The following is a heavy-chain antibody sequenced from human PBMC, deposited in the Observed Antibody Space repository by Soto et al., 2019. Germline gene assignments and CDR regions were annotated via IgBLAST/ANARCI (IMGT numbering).Heavy chain of an antibody. CDR2: IYPGDSDT. CDR3: ARGSPYNWKWRTGMDV. V-gene: IGHV5-51*01. Sequence: PGESLKISCKGSGYSFTSYWIGWVRQMPGKGLEWMGIIYPGDSDTRYSPSFQGQVTISADKSISTAYLQWSSLEASDTAMYYCARGSPYNWKWRTGMDVWGQGTTVTVSS. J-gene: IGHJ6*02. D-gene: IGHD1-20*01. CDR1: GYSFTSYW.